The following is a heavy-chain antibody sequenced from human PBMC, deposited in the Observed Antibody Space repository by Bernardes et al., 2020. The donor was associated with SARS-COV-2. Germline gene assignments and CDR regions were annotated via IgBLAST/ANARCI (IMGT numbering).Heavy chain of an antibody. CDR3: ATGSPFSMSWFDP. Sequence: ASVKVSCKASGYTFTSYDINWVRQATGQGLEWMGWMNPNSGNTGYAQKFQGRVTMTRNTSISTAYMELSSLRSEYTAVYYCATGSPFSMSWFDPWGQGTLVTVSS. CDR1: GYTFTSYD. CDR2: MNPNSGNT. D-gene: IGHD3-22*01. V-gene: IGHV1-8*01. J-gene: IGHJ5*02.